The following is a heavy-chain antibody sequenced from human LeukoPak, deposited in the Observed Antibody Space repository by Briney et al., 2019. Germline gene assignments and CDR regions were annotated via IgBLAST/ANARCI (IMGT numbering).Heavy chain of an antibody. Sequence: GESLKISCKGSGYSFTSYWIGWVRQMPGKGLEWMGIIYPGDSDTRYSPSFQGQVTISADKSISTAYLRWSSLKASDTAMYYCARLDASSGPYYYYGMDVWGQGTTVTVSS. CDR2: IYPGDSDT. V-gene: IGHV5-51*01. D-gene: IGHD2-15*01. CDR1: GYSFTSYW. CDR3: ARLDASSGPYYYYGMDV. J-gene: IGHJ6*02.